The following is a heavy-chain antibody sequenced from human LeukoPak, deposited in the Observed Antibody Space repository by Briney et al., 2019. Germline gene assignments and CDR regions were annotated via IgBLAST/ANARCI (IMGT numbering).Heavy chain of an antibody. J-gene: IGHJ4*02. Sequence: GRSLRLSCAASGFTFSSYGMHWVRQAPGKGLEWVAVISYDGSNKYYADSVKGRFTISRDNSKNTLYLQMNSLRAEDTAVYYCAKREPHNFDSWGQGTLVTVSS. CDR2: ISYDGSNK. CDR1: GFTFSSYG. D-gene: IGHD1-26*01. V-gene: IGHV3-30*18. CDR3: AKREPHNFDS.